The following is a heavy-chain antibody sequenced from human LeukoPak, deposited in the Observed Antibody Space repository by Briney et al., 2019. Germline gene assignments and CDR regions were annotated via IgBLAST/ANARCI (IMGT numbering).Heavy chain of an antibody. Sequence: GGSLRLSCAASGFTFSSYWMSWVRQAPGKGLEWVANIKQDGSEKYYVDSVKGRFTISRDNAKNSLYLQMNSLRAEDTAVYYCARDSPQYSDSSGSSDYWGQGTLVTVSS. V-gene: IGHV3-7*01. CDR3: ARDSPQYSDSSGSSDY. D-gene: IGHD3-22*01. CDR1: GFTFSSYW. J-gene: IGHJ4*02. CDR2: IKQDGSEK.